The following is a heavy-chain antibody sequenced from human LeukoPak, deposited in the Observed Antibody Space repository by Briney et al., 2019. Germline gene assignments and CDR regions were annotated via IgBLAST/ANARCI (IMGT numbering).Heavy chain of an antibody. CDR3: ARSSRNYDFWSGYYSGMDV. CDR2: IYYSGST. D-gene: IGHD3-3*01. V-gene: IGHV4-61*01. CDR1: GGSVSGGSYY. J-gene: IGHJ6*02. Sequence: PSETLSLTCTVSGGSVSGGSYYWSWIRQPPGKGLEWIGYIYYSGSTNYNPSLKSRVTISVDTSKNQFSLKLSSVTAADTAVYYCARSSRNYDFWSGYYSGMDVWGQGTTVTVSS.